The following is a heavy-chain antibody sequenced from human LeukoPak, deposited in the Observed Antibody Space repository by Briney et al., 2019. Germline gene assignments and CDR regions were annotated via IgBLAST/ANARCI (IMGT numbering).Heavy chain of an antibody. J-gene: IGHJ6*04. CDR3: ARGYGVYYGSGSYYRDYYYGMDV. CDR1: GGSFSGYY. D-gene: IGHD3-10*01. V-gene: IGHV4-34*01. Sequence: SETLSLTCAVYGGSFSGYYWSWIRQPPGKGLEWIGEINHSGSTNYNPSLKSRGTISVDTSKNQFSLKLSSVTAADTAVYYCARGYGVYYGSGSYYRDYYYGMDVWGKGTTVTVSS. CDR2: INHSGST.